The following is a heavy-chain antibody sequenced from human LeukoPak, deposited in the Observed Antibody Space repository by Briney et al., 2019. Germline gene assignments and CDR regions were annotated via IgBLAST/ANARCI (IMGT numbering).Heavy chain of an antibody. J-gene: IGHJ1*01. D-gene: IGHD3-22*01. CDR2: IKSKTDGGTI. CDR3: TTDLSELDDSGYYAKYFHH. Sequence: EGSLRLSCAASGFTFSKVWMSWVRQAPGKGLEWVGRIKSKTDGGTIDYAAPVKGRFTISRDDSKDTLFLQMNSLKTEDTAVYCCTTDLSELDDSGYYAKYFHHWGQGTLVSVSS. V-gene: IGHV3-15*01. CDR1: GFTFSKVW.